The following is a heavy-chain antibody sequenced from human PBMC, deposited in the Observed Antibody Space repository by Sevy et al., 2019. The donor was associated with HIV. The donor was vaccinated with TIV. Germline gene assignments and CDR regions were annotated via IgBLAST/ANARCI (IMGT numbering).Heavy chain of an antibody. CDR3: ANSSSSGPFAS. V-gene: IGHV3-23*01. D-gene: IGHD6-13*01. J-gene: IGHJ5*01. Sequence: GGSLRLSCAASGFIFSSNAMNWVRQAPGKGLEWVSFISGNGDSTSYEDSVKGRFTISRDNSKNTLYLQMNSLRVQDTALYYCANSSSSGPFASWGQGALVTVSS. CDR1: GFIFSSNA. CDR2: ISGNGDST.